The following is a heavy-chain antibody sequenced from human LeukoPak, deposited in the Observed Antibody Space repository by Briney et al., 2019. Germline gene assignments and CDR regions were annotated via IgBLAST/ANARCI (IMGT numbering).Heavy chain of an antibody. CDR3: AGGDYLRGFDP. CDR1: GFTFSSYA. D-gene: IGHD4-17*01. Sequence: GGSLRLSCAASGFTFSSYAMSWVRQAPGKGLEWVSAISGSGGSTYYADSVKGRFIISRDNSKNTLYLQMNSLRAEDTAVYYCAGGDYLRGFDPWGQGTLVTVSS. V-gene: IGHV3-23*01. J-gene: IGHJ5*02. CDR2: ISGSGGST.